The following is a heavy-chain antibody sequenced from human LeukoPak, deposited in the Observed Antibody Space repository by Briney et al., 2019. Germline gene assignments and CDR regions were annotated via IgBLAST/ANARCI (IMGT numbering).Heavy chain of an antibody. CDR2: IYWDDDK. CDR3: AHSKVTIFGVVTAFDY. V-gene: IGHV2-5*02. J-gene: IGHJ4*02. Sequence: SGPTLVKPTQTLTLTCTFSGFSLSTSGVGVGWIRQPPGKALEWLALIYWDDDKRYSPSLKSRLTITKDTSKNQVVLTMTNMDPVDTATYYCAHSKVTIFGVVTAFDYWGQGTLVTVSS. D-gene: IGHD3-3*01. CDR1: GFSLSTSGVG.